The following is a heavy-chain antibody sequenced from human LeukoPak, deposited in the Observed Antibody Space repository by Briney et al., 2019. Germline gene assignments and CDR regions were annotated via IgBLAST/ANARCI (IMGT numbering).Heavy chain of an antibody. CDR2: IIPIFGTA. J-gene: IGHJ4*02. CDR3: IGYCSSTSCYVIDY. CDR1: GGTFSSCA. V-gene: IGHV1-69*13. Sequence: SVQVSCKASGGTFSSCAISWVRQAPGQGLEWMGGIIPIFGTANYAQKFQGRVTITADESTSTAYMELSSLRSEDTAVYYCIGYCSSTSCYVIDYWGQGTLVTVSS. D-gene: IGHD2-2*03.